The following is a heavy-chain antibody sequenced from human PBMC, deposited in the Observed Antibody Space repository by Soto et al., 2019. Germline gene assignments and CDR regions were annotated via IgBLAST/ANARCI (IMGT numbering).Heavy chain of an antibody. CDR1: GFTFTNYF. CDR2: ISPYDGST. CDR3: ARGDGRGSSGFYYYYGMDV. D-gene: IGHD6-25*01. V-gene: IGHV1-46*04. Sequence: QVQLVQSGAEVKEPGASLKVSCKASGFTFTNYFFHWVRQAPRQGLEWMGMISPYDGSTSYLQNLQGRVTLTSDTSTSTVYMELSSLRSEDTAVYYYARGDGRGSSGFYYYYGMDVWGHGTTVTVSS. J-gene: IGHJ6*02.